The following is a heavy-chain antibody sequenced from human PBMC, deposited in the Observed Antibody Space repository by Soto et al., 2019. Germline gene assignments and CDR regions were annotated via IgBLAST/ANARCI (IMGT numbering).Heavy chain of an antibody. Sequence: SGPTLVKPTQTLTLTCTFSGFSLSTSGVGVGWIRQPPGKALEWLALIYWDDGKRYSPSLKSRLTITKDTSKNQVVLTMTNMDPVDTATYYCAHRGRFPLGGNYFDYWGQGTLVTVSS. V-gene: IGHV2-5*02. CDR3: AHRGRFPLGGNYFDY. CDR2: IYWDDGK. CDR1: GFSLSTSGVG. J-gene: IGHJ4*02. D-gene: IGHD3-16*01.